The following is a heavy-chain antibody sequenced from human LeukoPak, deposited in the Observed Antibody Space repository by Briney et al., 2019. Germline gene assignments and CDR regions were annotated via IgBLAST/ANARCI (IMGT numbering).Heavy chain of an antibody. CDR1: GFTFSSYA. Sequence: TGGSLRLSCAASGFTFSSYAMHWVRQAPGKGLEWVAVISYDGSNKYYADSVKGRFTISRDNSKNTLYLQMNSLRAEDTAVYYCAREDIVVVPAAIEYFQHWGQGTLVTVSS. D-gene: IGHD2-2*02. CDR2: ISYDGSNK. V-gene: IGHV3-30-3*01. CDR3: AREDIVVVPAAIEYFQH. J-gene: IGHJ1*01.